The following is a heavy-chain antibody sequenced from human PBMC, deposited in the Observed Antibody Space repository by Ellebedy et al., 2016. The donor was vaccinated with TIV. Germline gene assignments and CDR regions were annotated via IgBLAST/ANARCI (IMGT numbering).Heavy chain of an antibody. CDR1: GFSFSSYA. CDR3: VKEGVEYCSSASCYRWFDP. J-gene: IGHJ5*02. V-gene: IGHV3-64D*06. Sequence: PGGSLRLSCSASGFSFSSYAMHWVRQAPGKGLEYVSAISSNGGSTHYADSVKGRFTISRDNSKNTLYLQMSSLRAEDTAVYYCVKEGVEYCSSASCYRWFDPWGQGTLVTVSS. CDR2: ISSNGGST. D-gene: IGHD2-2*01.